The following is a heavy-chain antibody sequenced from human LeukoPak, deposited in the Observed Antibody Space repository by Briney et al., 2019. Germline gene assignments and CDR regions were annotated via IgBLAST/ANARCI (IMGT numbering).Heavy chain of an antibody. D-gene: IGHD3-22*01. Sequence: GGSLRLSCAASGFTFSSYGMHWVRPAPGKGLEWVAVIWYDGSNKYYADSVKGRFTISRDNSKNTLYLQMNGLRAEDTAVYYCAKEYYYDSSFDAFDIWGQGTMVTVSS. CDR1: GFTFSSYG. CDR3: AKEYYYDSSFDAFDI. J-gene: IGHJ3*02. V-gene: IGHV3-33*06. CDR2: IWYDGSNK.